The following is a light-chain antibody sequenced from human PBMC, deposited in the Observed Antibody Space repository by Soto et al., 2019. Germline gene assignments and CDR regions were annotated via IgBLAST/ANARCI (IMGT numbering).Light chain of an antibody. CDR2: GNS. V-gene: IGLV1-40*01. CDR3: QSYGDSLSGYV. J-gene: IGLJ1*01. CDR1: NSNIGAGYD. Sequence: QYVLTQPPSVSGAPGQRVTISCTGSNSNIGAGYDVHWYQQLPGTAPKLLIYGNSSRPSGVPDRFSGSKSGTSASLTITGLQAEDEADYYCQSYGDSLSGYVFGTGTKVTVL.